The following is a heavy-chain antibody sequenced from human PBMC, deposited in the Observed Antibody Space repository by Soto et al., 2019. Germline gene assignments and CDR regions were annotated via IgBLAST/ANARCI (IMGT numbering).Heavy chain of an antibody. CDR3: ARDTETLGPRANDALDI. D-gene: IGHD3-3*02. CDR2: INAGSGNT. V-gene: IGHV1-3*01. CDR1: GYTFSAYT. Sequence: ASVKVSCKATGYTFSAYTMNWVRQAPGQSLEWMGWINAGSGNTKYSQNFQGRVSINRDTSASTVYMELTGLTSEDTAVYYCARDTETLGPRANDALDIWGQGTMVTVSS. J-gene: IGHJ3*02.